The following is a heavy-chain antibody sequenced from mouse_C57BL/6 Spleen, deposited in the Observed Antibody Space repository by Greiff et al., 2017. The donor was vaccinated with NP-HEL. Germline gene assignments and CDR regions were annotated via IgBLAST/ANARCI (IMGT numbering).Heavy chain of an antibody. J-gene: IGHJ4*01. D-gene: IGHD2-1*01. CDR1: GYTFTSYT. Sequence: VQLQQSGAELARPGASVKMSCKASGYTFTSYTMHWVQQRPGQGLEWIGYINPSSGYTKYNQKFKDKATLTADKSSSTAYMQLSSLTSEDSAVYYCARGGKNAMDYWGQGTSVTVSS. CDR3: ARGGKNAMDY. V-gene: IGHV1-4*01. CDR2: INPSSGYT.